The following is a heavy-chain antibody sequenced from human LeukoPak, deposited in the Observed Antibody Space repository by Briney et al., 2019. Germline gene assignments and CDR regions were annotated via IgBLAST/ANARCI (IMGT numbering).Heavy chain of an antibody. Sequence: GGSLRLTCAASGFTFTSYSMNWVRQAPGKGLEWVSTISGGGGSTYYADSVKGRFTISRDNSKNTLYLQVNSLRAEDTAVYYCAKGGKWDVTPFDYWGQGTLVTVSS. D-gene: IGHD1-26*01. CDR1: GFTFTSYS. CDR2: ISGGGGST. J-gene: IGHJ4*02. V-gene: IGHV3-23*01. CDR3: AKGGKWDVTPFDY.